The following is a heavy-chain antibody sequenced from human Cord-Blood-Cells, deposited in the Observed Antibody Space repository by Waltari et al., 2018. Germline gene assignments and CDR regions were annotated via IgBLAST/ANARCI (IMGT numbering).Heavy chain of an antibody. Sequence: EVQLVESGEGLVQPGGSLSLSCAASGFTFSSYAMHWVRQAPGKGLEYVSAISSNGGSTYYADSVKGRFTISRDNSKNTLYLQMGSLRAEDMAVYYCAREGEWGQFDPWGQGTLVTVSS. CDR1: GFTFSSYA. CDR3: AREGEWGQFDP. D-gene: IGHD3-16*01. J-gene: IGHJ5*02. V-gene: IGHV3-64*02. CDR2: ISSNGGST.